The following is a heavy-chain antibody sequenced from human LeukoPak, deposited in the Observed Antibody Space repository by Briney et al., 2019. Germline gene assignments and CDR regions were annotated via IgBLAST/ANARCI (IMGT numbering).Heavy chain of an antibody. Sequence: GGSLRLSCAASGFTFSSYAMSWVRQAPGKGLEWVSAISGGGGGTYYADSVKGRFTISRDNSKNTLYLQMNSLRAEDTAVYYCAKDITIFGVQLGDYWGQGTLVTVSS. CDR3: AKDITIFGVQLGDY. J-gene: IGHJ4*02. D-gene: IGHD3-3*01. CDR2: ISGGGGGT. V-gene: IGHV3-23*01. CDR1: GFTFSSYA.